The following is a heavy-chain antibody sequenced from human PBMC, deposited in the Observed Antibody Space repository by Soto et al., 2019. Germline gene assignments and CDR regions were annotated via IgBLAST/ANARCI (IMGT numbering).Heavy chain of an antibody. D-gene: IGHD2-15*01. CDR1: GFTFTTYW. V-gene: IGHV3-7*03. CDR2: IKQDGSEK. Sequence: EVQLVESGGGLVQPGESLRLSCAASGFTFTTYWMTWVRQAPGKGLEWVANIKQDGSEKFYVGSVRGRFTISRDNAKNSMYLQMNSLRAEDTAVYYCARRSSGRLTTAWVPLDWWGQGTLVTVSS. J-gene: IGHJ4*02. CDR3: ARRSSGRLTTAWVPLDW.